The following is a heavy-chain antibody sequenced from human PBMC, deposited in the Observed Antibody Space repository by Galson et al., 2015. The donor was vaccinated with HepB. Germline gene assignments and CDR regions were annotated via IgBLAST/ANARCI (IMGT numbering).Heavy chain of an antibody. V-gene: IGHV3-64*01. CDR1: GFTFSSYA. Sequence: SLRLSCAASGFTFSSYAMHWGRQAAGKGLECVSAISSNGGSTYYATSVKGRFTISRDNSKNTLYLQMGSLRAEDMAVYYCARARMARGVSLYGMDVWGQGTTVTVSS. CDR3: ARARMARGVSLYGMDV. J-gene: IGHJ6*02. D-gene: IGHD3-10*01. CDR2: ISSNGGST.